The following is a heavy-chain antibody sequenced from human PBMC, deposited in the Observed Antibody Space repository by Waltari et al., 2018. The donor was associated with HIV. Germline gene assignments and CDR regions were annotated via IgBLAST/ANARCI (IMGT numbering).Heavy chain of an antibody. V-gene: IGHV4-39*01. CDR2: IYYSGST. CDR3: ATLEGGAGY. D-gene: IGHD6-19*01. CDR1: GFSIRISSYS. Sequence: HLQLQESGPGLVTPSETLSLTCTVSGFSIRISSYSWGWIRQPPGKGLAWIGSIYYSGSTYYNPSLKSRVTISVDTSKNQFSLKLSSVTAADTAVYYCATLEGGAGYWGQGTLVTVSS. J-gene: IGHJ4*02.